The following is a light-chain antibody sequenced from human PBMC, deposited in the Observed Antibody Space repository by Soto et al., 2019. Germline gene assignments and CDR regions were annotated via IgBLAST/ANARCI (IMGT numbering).Light chain of an antibody. Sequence: QSVLTQPASVSGSPGQSITISCTGTSSDVGGYNFVTWYQQHPGKAPKLMIYEVSNRPSGVSNRFSGSKSGNTASLTISGLQAEDEADYYCSSYTDSSTFVVFGGGTKVTVL. CDR1: SSDVGGYNF. V-gene: IGLV2-14*01. CDR2: EVS. J-gene: IGLJ2*01. CDR3: SSYTDSSTFVV.